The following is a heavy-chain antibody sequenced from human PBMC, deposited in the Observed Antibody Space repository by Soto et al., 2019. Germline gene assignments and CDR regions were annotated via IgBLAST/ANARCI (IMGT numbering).Heavy chain of an antibody. CDR1: GFTFSSYS. V-gene: IGHV3-21*01. D-gene: IGHD3-3*01. J-gene: IGHJ6*02. Sequence: EVQLVESGGGLVKPGGSLRLSCAASGFTFSSYSMNWVRQAPGKGLEWVSSISSSSSYIYYADSVKGRFTISRDNAKNSLYLQMNSLRAEDTAVYYCARFRVRERITIFGVVTNYGMDVWGQGTTVTVSS. CDR2: ISSSSSYI. CDR3: ARFRVRERITIFGVVTNYGMDV.